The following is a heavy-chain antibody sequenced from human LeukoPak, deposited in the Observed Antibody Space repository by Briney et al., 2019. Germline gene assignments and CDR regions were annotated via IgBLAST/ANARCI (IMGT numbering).Heavy chain of an antibody. V-gene: IGHV3-30-3*01. CDR1: GFSFSSYA. J-gene: IGHJ4*02. D-gene: IGHD4-23*01. CDR2: ISYDGSNK. Sequence: PGGSLRLSCAASGFSFSSYAMHWVRQAPGKGLEWVAVISYDGSNKYYADSVKGRFTFFRDNSKITLYMQMNSLRAEDTAVYYCARDSLRWSHRGNYFDYWGQGTLVTVSS. CDR3: ARDSLRWSHRGNYFDY.